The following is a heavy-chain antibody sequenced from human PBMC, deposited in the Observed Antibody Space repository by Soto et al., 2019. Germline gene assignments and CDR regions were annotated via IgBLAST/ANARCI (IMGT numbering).Heavy chain of an antibody. J-gene: IGHJ4*02. Sequence: SETLSLTCAVYGGSFSGYYWSWIRQPPGKGLEWIGEINHSGSTNYNPSLKSRVTISVDTSKNQFSLKLSSVTAADTAVYYCARGKYSSGFFDYWGQGTLVTVSS. D-gene: IGHD6-19*01. CDR1: GGSFSGYY. CDR2: INHSGST. CDR3: ARGKYSSGFFDY. V-gene: IGHV4-34*01.